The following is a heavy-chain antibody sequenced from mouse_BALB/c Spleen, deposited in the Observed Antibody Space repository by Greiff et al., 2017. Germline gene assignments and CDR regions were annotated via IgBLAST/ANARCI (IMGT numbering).Heavy chain of an antibody. CDR1: GYSITSGYY. J-gene: IGHJ4*01. CDR2: ISYDGSN. CDR3: ARAVVAKAMDY. V-gene: IGHV3-6*02. Sequence: EVQRVESGPGLVKPSQSLSLTCSVTGYSITSGYYWNWIRQFPGNKLEWMGYISYDGSNNYNPSLKNRISITRDTSKNQFFLKLNSVTTEDTATYYCARAVVAKAMDYWGQGTSVTVSS. D-gene: IGHD1-1*01.